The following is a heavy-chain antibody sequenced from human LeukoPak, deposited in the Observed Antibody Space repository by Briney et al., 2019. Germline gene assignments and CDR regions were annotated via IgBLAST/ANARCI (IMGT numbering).Heavy chain of an antibody. CDR3: ARFWAYGLGAFDI. D-gene: IGHD3-10*01. V-gene: IGHV1-46*01. Sequence: GASVKVSCKASRYTFTSYYMHWVRQAPGQGREWMGIINPSGGSTSYAQKFQGRVTMTRDTSTSTVYMELSSLRSEDTAVYYCARFWAYGLGAFDIWGQGTMVTVSS. CDR2: INPSGGST. CDR1: RYTFTSYY. J-gene: IGHJ3*02.